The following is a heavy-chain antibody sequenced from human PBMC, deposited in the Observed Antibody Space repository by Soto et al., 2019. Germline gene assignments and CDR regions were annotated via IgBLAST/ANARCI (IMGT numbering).Heavy chain of an antibody. CDR3: ARGRVTPKRYYYYGMDV. V-gene: IGHV4-31*03. CDR1: GGSISSGGYY. D-gene: IGHD4-4*01. Sequence: QVQLQESGPGLVKPSQTLSLTCTVSGGSISSGGYYWSWIRQHPGKGLEWIGYIYYSGSTYYNPSLKSRVPITLDPSKNQFPLKLSPVTAADTAVYYCARGRVTPKRYYYYGMDVWGQGTTVTVSS. CDR2: IYYSGST. J-gene: IGHJ6*02.